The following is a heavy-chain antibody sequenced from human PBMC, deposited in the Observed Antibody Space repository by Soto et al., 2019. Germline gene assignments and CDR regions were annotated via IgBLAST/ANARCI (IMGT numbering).Heavy chain of an antibody. CDR2: TYYRSKWYF. V-gene: IGHV6-1*01. D-gene: IGHD3-22*01. CDR1: GDSVSSNSAG. CDR3: ASGSWDAVSGNYDVDV. J-gene: IGHJ6*04. Sequence: PSQTLSLTCAISGDSVSSNSAGWNWIRQTPSRGLEWLGRTYYRSKWYFNYAVSVESRITINPDTSKNQFSLQLSSVAPDDTAVYYCASGSWDAVSGNYDVDVWGKGTTVIDAS.